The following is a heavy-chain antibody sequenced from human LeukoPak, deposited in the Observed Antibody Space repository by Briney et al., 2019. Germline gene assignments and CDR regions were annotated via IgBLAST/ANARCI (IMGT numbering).Heavy chain of an antibody. CDR1: GYTFTSYG. D-gene: IGHD6-13*01. V-gene: IGHV1-18*01. CDR3: ARDSSSWYVPSYDAFDI. CDR2: ISAYNGNT. J-gene: IGHJ3*02. Sequence: ASVKVSCKASGYTFTSYGISWVRQAPGQGLEWMGWISAYNGNTNYVQKLQGRVTMTTDTSTSTAYMELRSLRSDDTAVYYCARDSSSWYVPSYDAFDIWGQGTMVTVSS.